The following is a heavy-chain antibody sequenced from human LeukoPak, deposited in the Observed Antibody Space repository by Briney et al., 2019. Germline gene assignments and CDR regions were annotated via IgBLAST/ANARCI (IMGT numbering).Heavy chain of an antibody. D-gene: IGHD5-12*01. J-gene: IGHJ4*02. CDR1: GGSISSYY. Sequence: PSETLSLTCTVSGGSISSYYWSWIRQPPGKGLEWIGYIYYSGSTNYNPSLKSRVTISVDTSKNQFSLKLSSVTAADTAVYYCARVGIVATIPVGFDYWGQRTLVTVSS. V-gene: IGHV4-59*01. CDR2: IYYSGST. CDR3: ARVGIVATIPVGFDY.